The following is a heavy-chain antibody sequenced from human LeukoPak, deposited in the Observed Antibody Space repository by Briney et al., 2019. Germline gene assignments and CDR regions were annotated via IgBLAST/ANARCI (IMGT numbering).Heavy chain of an antibody. CDR1: GFTFSSYS. J-gene: IGHJ3*02. CDR2: ISSSSSSYI. D-gene: IGHD3-9*01. V-gene: IGHV3-21*01. Sequence: GGSLRLSCAASGFTFSSYSMNWVRQAPGKGLEWVSSISSSSSSYIYYADSVKGRFTISRDNAKNSLYLQMNSLRAEDTAVYYCARDTPCITIFCRGAFDIWGQGTMVTVSS. CDR3: ARDTPCITIFCRGAFDI.